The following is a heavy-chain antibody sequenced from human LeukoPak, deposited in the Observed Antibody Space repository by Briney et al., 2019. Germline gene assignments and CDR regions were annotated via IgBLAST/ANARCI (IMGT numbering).Heavy chain of an antibody. J-gene: IGHJ4*02. CDR2: ISWNSGSI. CDR3: AKGAAVVVPAALDY. Sequence: GGSLRLSCAASGFTFDDYAMHWVRQAPGKGLEWVSGISWNSGSIGYADSVKGRFTISRDNAKNSLYLQMNSLRAEDTALYYCAKGAAVVVPAALDYWGQGTLVTVSS. D-gene: IGHD2-2*01. V-gene: IGHV3-9*01. CDR1: GFTFDDYA.